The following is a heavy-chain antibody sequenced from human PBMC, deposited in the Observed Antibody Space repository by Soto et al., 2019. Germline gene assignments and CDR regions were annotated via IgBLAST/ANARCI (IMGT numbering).Heavy chain of an antibody. CDR2: TYYRSKWYS. CDR3: ARDLGGRSSSRLPGNWLEP. V-gene: IGHV6-1*01. Sequence: SQTLSLTCAISGYSVSSNSAAWDWIRQSPSRGREWLGRTYYRSKWYSDYAASVQSRITINRDTSRNQFSLQLHSVTPEDTAVYYCARDLGGRSSSRLPGNWLEPWGQGTMVTVSS. CDR1: GYSVSSNSAA. J-gene: IGHJ5*02. D-gene: IGHD6-13*01.